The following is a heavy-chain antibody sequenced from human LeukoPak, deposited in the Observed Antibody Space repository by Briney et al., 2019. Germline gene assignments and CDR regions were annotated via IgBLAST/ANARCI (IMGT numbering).Heavy chain of an antibody. CDR1: GITFSSYS. V-gene: IGHV3-21*01. Sequence: GASLSLSWATAGITFSSYSINWGRQAPGKGMEWVSFISSSSSYIYYTDSVKGRFPNSRDNAKNSLPLQMNSLRAEDTAVYYCARDLKYYDSSGFDYWGQGTLVTVSS. D-gene: IGHD3-22*01. J-gene: IGHJ4*02. CDR3: ARDLKYYDSSGFDY. CDR2: ISSSSSYI.